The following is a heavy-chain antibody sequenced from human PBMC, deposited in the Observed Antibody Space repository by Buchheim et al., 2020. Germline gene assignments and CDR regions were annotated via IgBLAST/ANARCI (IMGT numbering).Heavy chain of an antibody. CDR2: INHSGST. D-gene: IGHD2-2*02. Sequence: QVQLQQWGAGLLKPSETLSLTCAVYGGSFSGYYWSWIRQPPGKGLEWIGEINHSGSTNYNPSLKSRVTISVHTPKHQFSLKVRSVTAADTAVYYCAEGLASYCSSTSCYTEYYYYGMDVWGQGTT. CDR3: AEGLASYCSSTSCYTEYYYYGMDV. CDR1: GGSFSGYY. V-gene: IGHV4-34*01. J-gene: IGHJ6*02.